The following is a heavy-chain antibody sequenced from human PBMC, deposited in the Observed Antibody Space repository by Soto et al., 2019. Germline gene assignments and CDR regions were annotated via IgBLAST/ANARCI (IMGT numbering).Heavy chain of an antibody. V-gene: IGHV4-39*02. CDR3: ARGYCSGGSCYWNWFDP. Sequence: SETLSLTCTVSGGSISTSSYYWGWIRKPPGKGLEWIGSIFDVGTTHYNPSLKSRVTIPVDTSNNHFSLKMTSVTAADTAEYYCARGYCSGGSCYWNWFDPWGQGTLVTVSS. CDR1: GGSISTSSYY. CDR2: IFDVGTT. D-gene: IGHD2-15*01. J-gene: IGHJ5*02.